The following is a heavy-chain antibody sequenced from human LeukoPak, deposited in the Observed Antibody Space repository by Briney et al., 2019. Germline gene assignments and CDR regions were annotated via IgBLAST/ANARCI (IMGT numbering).Heavy chain of an antibody. V-gene: IGHV3-23*01. CDR3: AKTEGSGSSYFDY. CDR2: ISGSGGST. J-gene: IGHJ4*02. D-gene: IGHD3-10*01. CDR1: GFTFSSYA. Sequence: PGGSLRLSCAASGFTFSSYAMNWVRQAPGKGLEWVSAISGSGGSTYYADSVKGRFTISRDNSKNTLYLQMNSLRAEDTAVYYCAKTEGSGSSYFDYWGQGTLVTVSS.